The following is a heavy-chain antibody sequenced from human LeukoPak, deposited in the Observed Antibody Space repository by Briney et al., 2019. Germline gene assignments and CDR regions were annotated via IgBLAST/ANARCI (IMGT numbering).Heavy chain of an antibody. CDR2: ISGYNGNT. CDR1: GYTFTTYG. Sequence: ASVRVSCKPSGYTFTTYGISWVRQAPGQGLEWMGWISGYNGNTNYAQKFQGRVTMTTDTSTTTASMDVRSLRSDDTAVYYCARDEMVRGVITLDAFDIWGQGTMVTVSS. V-gene: IGHV1-18*01. J-gene: IGHJ3*02. D-gene: IGHD3-10*01. CDR3: ARDEMVRGVITLDAFDI.